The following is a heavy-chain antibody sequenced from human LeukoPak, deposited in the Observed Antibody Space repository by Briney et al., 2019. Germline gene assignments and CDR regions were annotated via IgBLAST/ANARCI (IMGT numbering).Heavy chain of an antibody. D-gene: IGHD5-24*01. J-gene: IGHJ4*02. CDR2: ISGSSSYI. V-gene: IGHV3-21*01. CDR3: ARDSEEMATINHDY. CDR1: GFTFSSYS. Sequence: GGSLRLSCAASGFTFSSYSMNWVRQAPGKGLEWVSSISGSSSYIYYADSVKGRFTISRDNAKNSLYLQMNSLRAEDTAVYYCARDSEEMATINHDYWGQGTLVTVSS.